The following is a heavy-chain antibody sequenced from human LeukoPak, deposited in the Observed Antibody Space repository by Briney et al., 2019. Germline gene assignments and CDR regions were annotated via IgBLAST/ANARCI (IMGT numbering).Heavy chain of an antibody. CDR1: GFIFSSYG. CDR2: ISYEGSNK. D-gene: IGHD3-3*01. V-gene: IGHV3-30*18. CDR3: AKGGRFLEWLLSLKGDYFDY. Sequence: PGGSLRPSCAASGFIFSSYGMRWVRQAPGKGLERVAVISYEGSNKNYAHSVKGRFTIYTDNSKNTLYLRMNSVTAEDTAVYYCAKGGRFLEWLLSLKGDYFDYWGQGTLVTVSS. J-gene: IGHJ4*02.